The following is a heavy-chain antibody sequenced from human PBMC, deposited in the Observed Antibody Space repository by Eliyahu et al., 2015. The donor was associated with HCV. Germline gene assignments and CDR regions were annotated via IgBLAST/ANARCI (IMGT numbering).Heavy chain of an antibody. CDR1: GGSISSSNW. Sequence: QVQLQESGPGLVKPSGTLSLTCAVSGGSISSSNWWSWVRQPPGEGAGVVGGIHPCGSTPSTPSLKSRVTISVDKPKNQFSLKLSSVTAADTAVYYCASDIYGSGKYNWFDPWGQGTLVTVSS. V-gene: IGHV4-4*02. D-gene: IGHD3-10*01. J-gene: IGHJ5*02. CDR2: IHPCGST. CDR3: ASDIYGSGKYNWFDP.